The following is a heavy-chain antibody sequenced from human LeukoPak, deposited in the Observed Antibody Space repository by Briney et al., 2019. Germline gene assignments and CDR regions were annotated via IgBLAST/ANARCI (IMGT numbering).Heavy chain of an antibody. J-gene: IGHJ6*03. CDR2: SYPGDCDT. D-gene: IGHD2-8*01. CDR3: ARLAYCSNDVCYSNYYYSMDV. V-gene: IGHV5-51*01. CDR1: GYSLTNYW. Sequence: GGSLKISCKGSGYSLTNYWIGWVRQMPGKGLEGMGISYPGDCDTRYSPSFQGQVNISADKSISTAYLQWGSLKASDTAMYYCARLAYCSNDVCYSNYYYSMDVWGKGTTVTVSS.